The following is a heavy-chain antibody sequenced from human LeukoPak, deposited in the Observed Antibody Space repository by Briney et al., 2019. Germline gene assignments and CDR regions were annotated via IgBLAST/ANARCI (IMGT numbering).Heavy chain of an antibody. CDR3: ARERYPLTMVRGVSDAFDI. Sequence: PGGSLRLSCAASGFTFSSYAMHWVRQAPGKGLEYVSAISSNGGSTYYANSVKGRFTISRDNSKNTLYLQMGSLRAEDMAVYYCARERYPLTMVRGVSDAFDIWGQGTMVTVSS. V-gene: IGHV3-64*01. CDR2: ISSNGGST. J-gene: IGHJ3*02. CDR1: GFTFSSYA. D-gene: IGHD3-10*01.